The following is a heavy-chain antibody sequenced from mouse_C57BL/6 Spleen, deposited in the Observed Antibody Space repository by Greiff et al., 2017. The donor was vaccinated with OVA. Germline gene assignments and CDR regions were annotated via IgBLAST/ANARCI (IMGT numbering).Heavy chain of an antibody. Sequence: EVKLEESGGGLVQPGGSMKLSCAASGFTFSDAWMDWVRQSPEKGLEWVAEIRNKANNHATYYAESVKGRFTISRDDSKSSVYLQMNSLRAEDTGIYYCTKIEISPYYYGSSYWYFDVWGTGTTVTVSS. CDR2: IRNKANNHAT. J-gene: IGHJ1*03. V-gene: IGHV6-6*01. CDR1: GFTFSDAW. D-gene: IGHD1-1*01. CDR3: TKIEISPYYYGSSYWYFDV.